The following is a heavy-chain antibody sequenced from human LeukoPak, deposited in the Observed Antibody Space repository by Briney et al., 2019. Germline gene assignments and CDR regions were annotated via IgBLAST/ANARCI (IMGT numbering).Heavy chain of an antibody. D-gene: IGHD3-10*01. J-gene: IGHJ4*02. V-gene: IGHV3-23*01. CDR3: ARVPGSALIYYLHN. CDR1: GFTFSSYA. Sequence: GGSLRLSCAASGFTFSSYAMSWVRQAPGKGLEWVSAISGNGVSTNYADSVRGRFTISRDNSKNTVYLQMNSLGAEDTAVYFCARVPGSALIYYLHNWGQGTLVTVSS. CDR2: ISGNGVST.